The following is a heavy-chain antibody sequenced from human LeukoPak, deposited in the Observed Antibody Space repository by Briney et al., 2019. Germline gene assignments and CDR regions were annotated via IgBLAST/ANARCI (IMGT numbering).Heavy chain of an antibody. CDR1: GYTFTGYY. CDR2: INPNSGVT. CDR3: ARVGSSGWYHWFDP. V-gene: IGHV1-2*02. D-gene: IGHD6-19*01. Sequence: GASVKVSCKASGYTFTGYYIHWVRQAPGQGLEWMGWINPNSGVTTSVQKFQGRVTMTRDKSISTVYMEMSRLTSDDTAVYFCARVGSSGWYHWFDPWGQGTLVTVSS. J-gene: IGHJ5*02.